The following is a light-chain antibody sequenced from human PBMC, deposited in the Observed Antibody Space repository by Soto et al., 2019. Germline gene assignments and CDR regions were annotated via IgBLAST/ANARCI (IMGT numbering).Light chain of an antibody. J-gene: IGLJ2*01. CDR3: ATWDDSLNAVV. CDR1: SSNIGSNT. V-gene: IGLV1-44*01. Sequence: QSALTQPPSASGTPGQRVSISCSGSSSNIGSNTVNWYQQFPGTAPKLLIYTNNQRPSGVPDRFSGSKSGTSASLAISGLRSVDEADYYCATWDDSLNAVVFGGGTKVTVL. CDR2: TNN.